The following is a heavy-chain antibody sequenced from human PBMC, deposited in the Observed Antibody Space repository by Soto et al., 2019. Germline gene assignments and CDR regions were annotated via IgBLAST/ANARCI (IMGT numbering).Heavy chain of an antibody. J-gene: IGHJ5*02. D-gene: IGHD4-17*01. CDR2: ISHDGHA. CDR1: DDSISDSRYY. V-gene: IGHV4-39*01. Sequence: SETLSLTCSVLDDSISDSRYYWGWIRQSPEKGLEWIGSISHDGHAYYNPPLKSRVTLFADTSRNQFSLKMKSVTVADTALYFCARKVYGDYLGGNWFDPWGQGAQVTLSS. CDR3: ARKVYGDYLGGNWFDP.